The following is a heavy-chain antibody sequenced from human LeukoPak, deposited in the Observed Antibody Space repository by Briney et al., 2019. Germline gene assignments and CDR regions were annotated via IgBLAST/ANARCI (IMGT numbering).Heavy chain of an antibody. D-gene: IGHD2-2*01. Sequence: ASVKVSCKASGYTFTGYYMHWVRQAPGQGLEWMGWINPNSGGTNYAQKFQGRVTMTRDTSNSTAYMELSRLRSDDTAVYYCARDPLTVVPSNWFDPWGQGTLVTVSS. CDR3: ARDPLTVVPSNWFDP. J-gene: IGHJ5*02. CDR2: INPNSGGT. V-gene: IGHV1-2*02. CDR1: GYTFTGYY.